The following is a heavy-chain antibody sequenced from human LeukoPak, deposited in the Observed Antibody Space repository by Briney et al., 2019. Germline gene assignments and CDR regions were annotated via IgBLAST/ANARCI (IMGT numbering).Heavy chain of an antibody. J-gene: IGHJ4*02. CDR3: ARLRCRGGSCYLFDY. Sequence: GESLKISCKGSGYSFTSYWIGWVRQMPGKGLEWMGIIYPGDSDTRYSPSFQGQVTISADKSISTAYLQWSSLKASDTAMYYCARLRCRGGSCYLFDYWGQGTLVTVSS. CDR2: IYPGDSDT. D-gene: IGHD2-15*01. CDR1: GYSFTSYW. V-gene: IGHV5-51*01.